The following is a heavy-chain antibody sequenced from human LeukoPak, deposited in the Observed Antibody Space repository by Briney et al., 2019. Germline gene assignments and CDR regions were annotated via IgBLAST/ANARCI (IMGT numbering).Heavy chain of an antibody. J-gene: IGHJ6*03. V-gene: IGHV1-18*01. D-gene: IGHD2-2*02. CDR3: ARGAITDYYYMDV. CDR1: GYTFTSYA. CDR2: ISAYNGNT. Sequence: ASVKVSCKASGYTFTSYAMHWVRQAPGQGLEWMGWISAYNGNTNYAQKLQGRVTMTTDTSTSTAYMELSSLRSEDTAVYYCARGAITDYYYMDVWGKGTTVTVSS.